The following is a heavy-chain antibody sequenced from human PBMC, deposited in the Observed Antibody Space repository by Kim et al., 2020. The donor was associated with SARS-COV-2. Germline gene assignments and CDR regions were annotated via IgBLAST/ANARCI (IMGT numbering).Heavy chain of an antibody. J-gene: IGHJ6*02. Sequence: ASVKVSCKASGYTFTSYAMHWVRQAPGQRLEWMGWINAGNGNTKYSQKFQGRVTITRDTSASTAYMELSSLRSEDTAVYYCARGGMVRGVIISPYYYYYYGMDVWGQGTTVTVSS. V-gene: IGHV1-3*01. CDR3: ARGGMVRGVIISPYYYYYYGMDV. CDR1: GYTFTSYA. CDR2: INAGNGNT. D-gene: IGHD3-10*01.